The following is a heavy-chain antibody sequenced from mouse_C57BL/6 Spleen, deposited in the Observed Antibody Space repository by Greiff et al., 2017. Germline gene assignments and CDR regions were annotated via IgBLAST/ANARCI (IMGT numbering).Heavy chain of an antibody. CDR1: GYTFTDYE. Sequence: QVQLQQSGAELVRPGASVTLSCKASGYTFTDYEMHWVKQTPVHGLEWIGAIDPETGGTAYNQKFKGQAILTADKSSSTAYMELRSLTSEDSAVYYCTRVYGSSWGGYWGQGTTLTVSS. D-gene: IGHD1-1*01. V-gene: IGHV1-15*01. CDR3: TRVYGSSWGGY. J-gene: IGHJ2*01. CDR2: IDPETGGT.